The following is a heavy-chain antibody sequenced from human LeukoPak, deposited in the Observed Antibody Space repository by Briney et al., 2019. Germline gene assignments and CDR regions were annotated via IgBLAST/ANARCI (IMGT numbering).Heavy chain of an antibody. J-gene: IGHJ4*02. V-gene: IGHV3-30*04. D-gene: IGHD2-2*01. CDR3: ARGVLNPQLYGY. Sequence: GGSLRLSCAASGFTFSSYAMHWVRQAPGKGLEWVAVISYDGSNKYYADSVKGRFTISRDNSKNTLYLQMNSLRAEDTAVYYCARGVLNPQLYGYWGQGTLVTVSS. CDR2: ISYDGSNK. CDR1: GFTFSSYA.